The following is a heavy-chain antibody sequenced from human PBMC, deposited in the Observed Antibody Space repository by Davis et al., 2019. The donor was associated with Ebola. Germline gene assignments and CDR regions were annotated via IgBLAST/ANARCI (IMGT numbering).Heavy chain of an antibody. Sequence: GGSLRLSCAASGFTVSSNYMSWVRQAPGKGLEWVSIIYSGGSTDYADSVKGRFTISRDSSKNTLYLQMNSLRAEDTAVYYCAKGGTPFLSAYGGNSPLDYWGQGTLVTVSS. CDR1: GFTVSSNY. V-gene: IGHV3-66*01. J-gene: IGHJ4*02. CDR2: IYSGGST. D-gene: IGHD4-23*01. CDR3: AKGGTPFLSAYGGNSPLDY.